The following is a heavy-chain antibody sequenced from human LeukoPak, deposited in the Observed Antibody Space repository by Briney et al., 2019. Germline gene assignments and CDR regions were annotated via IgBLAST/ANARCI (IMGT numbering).Heavy chain of an antibody. V-gene: IGHV3-23*01. CDR3: TRRRGNQQPIDY. CDR2: ISGGGIGI. CDR1: GFTFSSYA. Sequence: AGGSLILSCAASGFTFSSYAMSWVRQAPGKGLEWVSAISGGGIGIYYADSLKGRFTISRDDSKNTLYLQMNSLRAEDTAVYYCTRRRGNQQPIDYWGQGTLVTVSS. J-gene: IGHJ4*02. D-gene: IGHD2-2*01.